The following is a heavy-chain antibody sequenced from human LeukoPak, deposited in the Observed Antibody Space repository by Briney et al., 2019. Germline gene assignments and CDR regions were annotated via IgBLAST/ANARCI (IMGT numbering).Heavy chain of an antibody. D-gene: IGHD6-19*01. Sequence: ASVTASCTASGYTFTSHGISWVRQAPGQGLEWMGWISTYNGNTNYAQKFQDRVTMTTDTSTSTAYMELRSLRSDDTAVYYCARDPGIAVAGTFYYYYGTDVWGQGTTVTVSS. CDR3: ARDPGIAVAGTFYYYYGTDV. CDR1: GYTFTSHG. J-gene: IGHJ6*02. V-gene: IGHV1-18*01. CDR2: ISTYNGNT.